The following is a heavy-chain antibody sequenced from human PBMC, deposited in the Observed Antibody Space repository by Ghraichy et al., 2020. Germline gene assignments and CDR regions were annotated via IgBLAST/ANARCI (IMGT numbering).Heavy chain of an antibody. D-gene: IGHD2-21*02. CDR2: IGDANDI. Sequence: ESLNISCAASGFTFSTYAMTWVRHSPGKGLEWVSTIGDANDIYYADSVRGRFTISRDNSRSMLFLQMNSLRDEDTAIYFCAGVRGGDRFDYWGQGTLVTVSS. J-gene: IGHJ4*02. CDR3: AGVRGGDRFDY. CDR1: GFTFSTYA. V-gene: IGHV3-23*01.